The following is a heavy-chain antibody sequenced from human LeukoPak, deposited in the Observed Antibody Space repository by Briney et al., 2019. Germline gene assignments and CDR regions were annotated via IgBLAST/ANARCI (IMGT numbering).Heavy chain of an antibody. D-gene: IGHD2-2*01. CDR3: ARAYCSSTSCAPDY. CDR1: GGSFSGYY. Sequence: SETLSLTCAVYGGSFSGYYWSWIRQPSGKGLEWIGEINHSGSTNYNPSLKSRVTISVDTSKNQFSLKLSSVTAADTAVYYCARAYCSSTSCAPDYWGQGTLVTVSS. V-gene: IGHV4-34*01. J-gene: IGHJ4*02. CDR2: INHSGST.